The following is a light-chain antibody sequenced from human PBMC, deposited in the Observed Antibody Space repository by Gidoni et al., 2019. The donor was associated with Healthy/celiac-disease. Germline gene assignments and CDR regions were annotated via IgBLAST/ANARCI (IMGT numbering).Light chain of an antibody. CDR1: RSDVGGYNY. J-gene: IGLJ1*01. CDR3: SSYTSSSSLV. Sequence: QSALTQPASVSGSPGQSITISCTGTRSDVGGYNYVSWDQQHPGKAPKLMIYEVSNRPSGVSNRFSGAKSGNTASLTISGLQAEDEADYYCSSYTSSSSLVFGTGTKITVL. CDR2: EVS. V-gene: IGLV2-14*01.